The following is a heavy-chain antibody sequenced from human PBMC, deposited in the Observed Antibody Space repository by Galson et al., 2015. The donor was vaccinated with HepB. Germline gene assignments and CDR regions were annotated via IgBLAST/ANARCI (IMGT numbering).Heavy chain of an antibody. V-gene: IGHV3-53*01. D-gene: IGHD6-19*01. Sequence: SLRLSCAASGFTVSSNYMSWVRQAPGKGLEWVSVIYSGGSTYYADSVKGRFTISRDNSKNTLYLQMNSLRAEDTAVYYCARNDGHSSGWGRHFSLWGQGTLVTVSS. J-gene: IGHJ4*02. CDR2: IYSGGST. CDR1: GFTVSSNY. CDR3: ARNDGHSSGWGRHFSL.